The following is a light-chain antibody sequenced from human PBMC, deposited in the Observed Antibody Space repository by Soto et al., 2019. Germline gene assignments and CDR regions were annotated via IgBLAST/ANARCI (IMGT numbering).Light chain of an antibody. J-gene: IGLJ2*01. CDR2: EDT. CDR3: ISYAGSNNVV. V-gene: IGLV2-8*01. Sequence: QSAVTQPPSASGSPGQSGTISCTGTSSDVGGYNYVSWYQQHPGNAPKLMIFEDTKRPLGVPDRFSGSKSGNTASLTVSGLQAEDEPDFYCISYAGSNNVVFGGGTKLTVL. CDR1: SSDVGGYNY.